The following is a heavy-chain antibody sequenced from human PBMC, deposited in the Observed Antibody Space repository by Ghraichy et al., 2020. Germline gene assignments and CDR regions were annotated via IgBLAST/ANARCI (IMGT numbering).Heavy chain of an antibody. CDR3: ANLYDSSTLGYFDF. CDR1: GFTFSSYA. J-gene: IGHJ4*02. CDR2: ITGSGGST. V-gene: IGHV3-23*01. D-gene: IGHD3-22*01. Sequence: GGSLRLSCAASGFTFSSYAMSWVRQAPGKGLEWVSVITGSGGSTYYADSVKGRFTISRDNSENTLYLQMNSLRAEDTAVYYCANLYDSSTLGYFDFWGQGTLVTVSS.